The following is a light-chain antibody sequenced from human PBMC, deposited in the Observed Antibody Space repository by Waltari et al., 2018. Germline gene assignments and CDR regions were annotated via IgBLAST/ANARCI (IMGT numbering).Light chain of an antibody. CDR3: SSYAGGSTVI. J-gene: IGLJ2*01. CDR2: EVT. V-gene: IGLV2-23*02. CDR1: NSAVGCDNL. Sequence: QSALTQPAPVSGSPGQSITISCPGTNSAVGCDNLVSWSPQHPGKAPHLTLYEVTNRPSRVPNRFSGSKSGNTASLTISWLQAEDEADYYCSSYAGGSTVIFGGGTKVTVL.